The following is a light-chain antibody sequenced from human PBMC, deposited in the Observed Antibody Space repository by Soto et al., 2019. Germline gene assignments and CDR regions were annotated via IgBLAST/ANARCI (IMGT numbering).Light chain of an antibody. Sequence: QSVLTQPPSASGTHGQWVSISCSGSTSNIGGNTVSWYQQLPGTAPKLLIYRNNQRPSGVPDRVSGSKSGTSASLAISGLRSEDEADYYCATWDDSLKGYVFGTGTKVTVL. CDR2: RNN. CDR3: ATWDDSLKGYV. V-gene: IGLV1-44*01. J-gene: IGLJ1*01. CDR1: TSNIGGNT.